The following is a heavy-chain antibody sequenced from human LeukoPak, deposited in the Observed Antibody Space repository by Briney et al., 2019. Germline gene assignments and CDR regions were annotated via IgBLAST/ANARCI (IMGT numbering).Heavy chain of an antibody. CDR3: ARGQLVYCSGGSCYSKWFDP. CDR2: INHSGST. CDR1: GGSFSGYY. V-gene: IGHV4-34*01. J-gene: IGHJ5*02. D-gene: IGHD2-15*01. Sequence: SETLSLTCAVYGGSFSGYYWSWIRQPPGKGLEWIGEINHSGSTNYNPCLKSRLTISVDTSKNQFSLKLSSVTAADTAVYYCARGQLVYCSGGSCYSKWFDPWGQGTLVTVSS.